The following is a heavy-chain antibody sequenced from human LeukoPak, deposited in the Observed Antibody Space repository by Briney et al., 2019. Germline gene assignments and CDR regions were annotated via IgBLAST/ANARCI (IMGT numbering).Heavy chain of an antibody. CDR1: RFTFSSYN. CDR3: ARSRGPLDY. D-gene: IGHD5-12*01. J-gene: IGHJ4*02. CDR2: ISSSSSYI. Sequence: GSLRLSCAASRFTFSSYNMNWVRQAPGKGLEWVSSISSSSSYIYYADSVKGRFTISRDNAKNSLYLQMNGLSAEDTAVYYCARSRGPLDYWGQGTLVTVSS. V-gene: IGHV3-21*01.